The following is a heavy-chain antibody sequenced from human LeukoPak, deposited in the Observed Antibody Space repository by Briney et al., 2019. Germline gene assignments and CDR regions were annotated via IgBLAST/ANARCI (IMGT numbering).Heavy chain of an antibody. Sequence: ASETLSLTCTVSGGSISSHYWNWIRQPAGKGLEWIGRIFVSGSANHNPSLKSRVTISVDTSKNQFTLKVRSVTAADTGVYFCARKGLRPLEWLSEYFFDYWGQGTLVSVAS. CDR3: ARKGLRPLEWLSEYFFDY. V-gene: IGHV4-4*07. D-gene: IGHD3-3*01. J-gene: IGHJ4*02. CDR1: GGSISSHY. CDR2: IFVSGSA.